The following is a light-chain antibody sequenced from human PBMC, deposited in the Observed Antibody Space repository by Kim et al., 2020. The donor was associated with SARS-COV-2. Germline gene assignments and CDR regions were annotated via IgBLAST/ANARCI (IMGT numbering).Light chain of an antibody. Sequence: HSITISCTGTSCDVGSYNLFSWYQQHPGKAPKLIIYEVSKRPSGVSNRFSGSKSGNTASLTISWLQAEDEADYYCCSYAGSSTSVVFGGGTQLTVL. CDR2: EVS. J-gene: IGLJ2*01. CDR3: CSYAGSSTSVV. CDR1: SCDVGSYNL. V-gene: IGLV2-23*02.